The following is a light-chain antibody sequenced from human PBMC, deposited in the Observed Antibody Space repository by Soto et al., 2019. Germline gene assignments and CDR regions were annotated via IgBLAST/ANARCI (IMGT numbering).Light chain of an antibody. J-gene: IGLJ1*01. CDR1: SGSLS. CDR3: AAWDDSLNGLYV. CDR2: SNH. Sequence: QSVLTQPPSASGTPGQRLTISCSASSGSLSVDWYQHLPGTAPKLLIQSNHQRPSGVPDRFSGSKSGTSASLAISGLQSEDDDDYYCAAWDDSLNGLYVFGTGTKLTVL. V-gene: IGLV1-44*01.